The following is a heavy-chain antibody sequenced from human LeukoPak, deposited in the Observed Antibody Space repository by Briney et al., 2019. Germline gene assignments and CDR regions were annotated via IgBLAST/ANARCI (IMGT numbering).Heavy chain of an antibody. CDR1: GYSFTSYW. J-gene: IGHJ4*02. V-gene: IGHV5-51*01. Sequence: GESLKITCKGSGYSFTSYWIGWVRQMPGKGLEWMGIIYPGDSDTRYSPSFQGQVTISADKSISTAYLQWSSLKASDTAMYYCARTGYTSRWAIDYWGQGTLVTVSS. D-gene: IGHD6-13*01. CDR2: IYPGDSDT. CDR3: ARTGYTSRWAIDY.